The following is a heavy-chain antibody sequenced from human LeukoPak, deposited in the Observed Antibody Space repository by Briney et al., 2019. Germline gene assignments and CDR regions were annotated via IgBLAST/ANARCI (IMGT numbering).Heavy chain of an antibody. Sequence: PGGSLRLSCAASGFTFSDYYMSWIRQAPGKGLEWVSYISSSGSTIYYADSVKGRFTISRDNAKNSLYLQMNSLRAEDTAVYYCASALVVPADYMDVWGKGTTVTVSS. V-gene: IGHV3-11*04. CDR2: ISSSGSTI. CDR1: GFTFSDYY. J-gene: IGHJ6*03. D-gene: IGHD2-2*01. CDR3: ASALVVPADYMDV.